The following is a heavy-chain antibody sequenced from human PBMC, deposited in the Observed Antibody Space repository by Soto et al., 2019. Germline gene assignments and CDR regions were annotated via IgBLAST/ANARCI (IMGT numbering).Heavy chain of an antibody. J-gene: IGHJ4*02. Sequence: PGGSLSLSCAASGFTFSNYAMHWVRRAPGKGLEWVAITSSDGSEKDYADSVKGRFTISRDNSKNTLYLQMNSLRAEDTAVYYCARDRDKILTGYHDYWGQGTLVTAPQ. CDR2: TSSDGSEK. D-gene: IGHD3-9*01. CDR3: ARDRDKILTGYHDY. V-gene: IGHV3-30-3*01. CDR1: GFTFSNYA.